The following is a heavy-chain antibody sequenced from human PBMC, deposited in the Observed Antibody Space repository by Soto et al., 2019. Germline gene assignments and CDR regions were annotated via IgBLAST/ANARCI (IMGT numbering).Heavy chain of an antibody. CDR3: ARMSTYYDFWCGTYYYYGMDV. D-gene: IGHD3-3*01. Sequence: EVQLVESGGGLVKPGGSLRLSCAASGFTFSSYSMNWVRQAPGKGLEWVSSISSSSSYIYYADSVKGRFTISRDNAKNSLYLQMNSLRAEDTAVYYCARMSTYYDFWCGTYYYYGMDVWGQGTTVTVSS. J-gene: IGHJ6*02. CDR2: ISSSSSYI. V-gene: IGHV3-21*01. CDR1: GFTFSSYS.